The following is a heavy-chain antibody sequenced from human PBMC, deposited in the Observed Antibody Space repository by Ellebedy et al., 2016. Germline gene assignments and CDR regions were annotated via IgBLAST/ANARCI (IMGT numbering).Heavy chain of an antibody. V-gene: IGHV1-8*01. CDR1: RYTFTSYD. D-gene: IGHD6-19*01. CDR3: ARGLQWLYEYYFDY. Sequence: ASVKVSXKASRYTFTSYDINWVRQATGQGLEWMGWMNPNSGNTGYAQKFQGRVTMTRNTSISTAYMELSSLRSEDTAVYYCARGLQWLYEYYFDYWGQGTLVTVSS. J-gene: IGHJ4*02. CDR2: MNPNSGNT.